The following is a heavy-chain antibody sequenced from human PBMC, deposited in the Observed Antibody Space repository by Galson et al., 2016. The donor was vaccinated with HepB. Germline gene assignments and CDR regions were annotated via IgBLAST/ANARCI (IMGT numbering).Heavy chain of an antibody. CDR3: TRDRGLANFFDQ. CDR2: IIPILPIT. J-gene: IGHJ4*02. D-gene: IGHD2-15*01. CDR1: GGTYD. V-gene: IGHV1-69*04. Sequence: SVKVSCKASGGTYDISWVRQAPGQGLEWMGRIIPILPITDYAPRFQDRLTITADKTTSTAYMELKNLVSEDTAVYYCTRDRGLANFFDQWGQGTLVTVSS.